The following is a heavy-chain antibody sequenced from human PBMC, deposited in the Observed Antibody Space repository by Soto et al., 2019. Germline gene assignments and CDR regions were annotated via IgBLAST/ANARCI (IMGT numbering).Heavy chain of an antibody. J-gene: IGHJ4*02. D-gene: IGHD3-3*01. CDR1: GGSISSYY. V-gene: IGHV4-59*01. CDR2: IYYSGST. Sequence: ETLSLTCTVSGGSISSYYWSWIRQPPGKGLEWIGYIYYSGSTNYNPSLKSRVTISVDTSKNQFSLKLSSVTAADTAVYYCARVGANDFWSGPTQYYFDYWGQGTLVTVSS. CDR3: ARVGANDFWSGPTQYYFDY.